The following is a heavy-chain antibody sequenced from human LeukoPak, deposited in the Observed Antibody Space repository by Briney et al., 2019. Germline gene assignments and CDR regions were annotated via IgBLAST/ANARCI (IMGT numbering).Heavy chain of an antibody. V-gene: IGHV1-69*10. CDR1: GGTFISYT. D-gene: IGHD3-3*01. CDR3: ARGAHYYDFWSGYWNWFDP. CDR2: IIPILGIA. Sequence: ASVKVSYKASGGTFISYTISWVRQAPGQGLEWMGRIIPILGIANYAQKFQGRVTITADKSTSTAYMELSSLRSEDTAVYYCARGAHYYDFWSGYWNWFDPWGQGTLVTVSS. J-gene: IGHJ5*02.